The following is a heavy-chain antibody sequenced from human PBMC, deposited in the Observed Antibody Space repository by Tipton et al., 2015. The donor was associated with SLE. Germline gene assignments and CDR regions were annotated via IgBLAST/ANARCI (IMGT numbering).Heavy chain of an antibody. V-gene: IGHV3-11*01. D-gene: IGHD2-8*02. CDR1: GFTVSSNY. Sequence: SLRLSCAASGFTVSSNYMSWIRQAPGKGLEWVSYISSSGTIIYYADSVRGRFTISRDNAENSVYLRMNSLRSEDTALYYCARGFPRPCRGGVCFRTVIGAPYDYWGQGTLVSVSS. CDR2: ISSSGTII. J-gene: IGHJ4*02. CDR3: ARGFPRPCRGGVCFRTVIGAPYDY.